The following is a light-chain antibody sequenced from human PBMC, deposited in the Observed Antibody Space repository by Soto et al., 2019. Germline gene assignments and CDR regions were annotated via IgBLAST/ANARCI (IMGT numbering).Light chain of an antibody. V-gene: IGKV1-6*01. J-gene: IGKJ1*01. CDR1: QAIRSA. CDR2: AAS. CDR3: LLDFGYFWA. Sequence: SPASLSANERDRVTITCRASQAIRSALGWYQQKPGKVPKLLIYAASTLQSGVPSRFSGSGFGTDFTLTISRLQPEDFATYYCLLDFGYFWAFGQGTK.